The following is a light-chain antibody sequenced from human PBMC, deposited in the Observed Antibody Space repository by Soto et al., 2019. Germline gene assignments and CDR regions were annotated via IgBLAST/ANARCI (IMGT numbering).Light chain of an antibody. CDR2: GAS. CDR1: QSVSSGY. Sequence: EIVLTQSPGTLSLSPGERATLSCRASQSVSSGYLAWYQQKPGQAPRLLIYGASSRATAVPDRFSGSGSGTDFTLTISRLETEDFAVYYCQQYGSSPGTFGQGTKVDIK. V-gene: IGKV3-20*01. J-gene: IGKJ1*01. CDR3: QQYGSSPGT.